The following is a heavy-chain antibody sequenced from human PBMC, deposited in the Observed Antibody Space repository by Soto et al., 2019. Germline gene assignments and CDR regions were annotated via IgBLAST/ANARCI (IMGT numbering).Heavy chain of an antibody. J-gene: IGHJ4*02. CDR3: AKQLVYYFDY. Sequence: QVQLVESGGGVVQPGRSLRLSCAASGFTFSSYGMHWVRQAPGKGLEWVAVISYDGSNKYYADSVKGRFTISRDNAKNSLYLQMNSMRAEDTALYYCAKQLVYYFDYWGQGTLVTVSS. V-gene: IGHV3-30*18. D-gene: IGHD6-13*01. CDR1: GFTFSSYG. CDR2: ISYDGSNK.